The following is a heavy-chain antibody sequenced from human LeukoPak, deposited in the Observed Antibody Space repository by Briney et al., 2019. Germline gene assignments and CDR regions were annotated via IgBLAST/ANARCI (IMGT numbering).Heavy chain of an antibody. J-gene: IGHJ4*02. D-gene: IGHD3-22*01. Sequence: SVKVSCKASGGTFSSYAISWVRQAPGQGLEWMGGIIPIFGTANYAQKFQGRVTITTDESTSTAYRELCSLGSEDTAVYYCASRFCTYYYDSSGCGGLDYWGQGTLVTVSS. CDR2: IIPIFGTA. CDR3: ASRFCTYYYDSSGCGGLDY. CDR1: GGTFSSYA. V-gene: IGHV1-69*05.